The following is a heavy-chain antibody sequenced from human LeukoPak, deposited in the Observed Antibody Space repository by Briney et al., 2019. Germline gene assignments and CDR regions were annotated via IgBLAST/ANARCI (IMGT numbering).Heavy chain of an antibody. D-gene: IGHD1-26*01. J-gene: IGHJ4*02. CDR1: GFTFSSYA. CDR2: ISYDGSNK. CDR3: ARDTPDGSIDY. V-gene: IGHV3-30-3*01. Sequence: PGGSLRLSCAASGFTFSSYAMHWVRQAPGKGLEWVAVISYDGSNKYYADPVKGRFTISRDNSKNTLYLQMNSLKAEDTAVYYCARDTPDGSIDYWGQGTLVTVSS.